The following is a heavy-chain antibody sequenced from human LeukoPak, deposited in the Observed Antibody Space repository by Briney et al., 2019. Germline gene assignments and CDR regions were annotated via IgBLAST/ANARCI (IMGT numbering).Heavy chain of an antibody. V-gene: IGHV4-34*01. Sequence: PSETLSLTCTVSGGSIHSYWSWIRQPPGKGLEWIGEINHSGSTNYNPSLKSRVTISVDTSKNQFSLKLSSVTAADTAVYYCARLVPYYYYYMDVWGKGTTVTVSS. J-gene: IGHJ6*03. CDR2: INHSGST. CDR3: ARLVPYYYYYMDV. CDR1: GGSIHSY. D-gene: IGHD6-13*01.